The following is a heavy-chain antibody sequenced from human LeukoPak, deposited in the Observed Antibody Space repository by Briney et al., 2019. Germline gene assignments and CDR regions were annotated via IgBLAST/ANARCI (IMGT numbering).Heavy chain of an antibody. D-gene: IGHD6-25*01. V-gene: IGHV3-21*04. CDR1: GFTFSDYS. CDR3: ARDGSGFYLYNYMDV. CDR2: ISTVSTYT. J-gene: IGHJ6*03. Sequence: GGSLRLSCAPSGFTFSDYSMNWVRQAPGKGLEWVASISTVSTYTFYADSVKGRFTISRDNVRNSLYLQMSSPGAEDTAVYYCARDGSGFYLYNYMDVWGKGTTVTVSS.